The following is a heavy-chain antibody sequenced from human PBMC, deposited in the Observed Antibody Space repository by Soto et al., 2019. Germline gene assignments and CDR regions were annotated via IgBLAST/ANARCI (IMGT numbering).Heavy chain of an antibody. D-gene: IGHD3-10*01. CDR1: GGSISSGGYY. Sequence: SETLSLTCTVSGGSISSGGYYWSWIRQHPGKGLEWIGYIYYSGSTYYNPSLKSRVAISVDTSKNQFSLKLSSVTAADTAVYYCARHNYGSGSTYFDYWAQRTPVTVSS. CDR3: ARHNYGSGSTYFDY. V-gene: IGHV4-31*03. J-gene: IGHJ4*02. CDR2: IYYSGST.